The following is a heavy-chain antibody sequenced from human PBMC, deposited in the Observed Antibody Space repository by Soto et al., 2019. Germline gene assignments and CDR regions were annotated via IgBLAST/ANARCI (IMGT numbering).Heavy chain of an antibody. CDR1: GGTFSSYA. CDR2: IIPIFGTA. J-gene: IGHJ6*02. V-gene: IGHV1-69*13. D-gene: IGHD2-2*01. CDR3: ASSWVAIQTQYGMDV. Sequence: SVKVSCKASGGTFSSYAISWVRQAPGQGLEWMGGIIPIFGTANYAQKFQGRVTITADESTSTAYMELSSLRSEDTAVYYCASSWVAIQTQYGMDVWGQGATVTVSS.